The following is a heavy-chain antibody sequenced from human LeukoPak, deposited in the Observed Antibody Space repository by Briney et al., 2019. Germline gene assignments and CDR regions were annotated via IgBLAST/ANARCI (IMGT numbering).Heavy chain of an antibody. J-gene: IGHJ5*02. CDR2: IKAKAHGGTI. V-gene: IGHV3-15*01. CDR1: GFTFINAW. Sequence: PGGSLRLSCAASGFTFINAWMAWVRQAPGKGLEWVGRIKAKAHGGTIEYAAPVKGRFTISRDDSKNTLYLQMNSLRPEDTAVYYCAKEGLGSGSYFSAWFDPWGQGTLVTVSS. D-gene: IGHD3-10*01. CDR3: AKEGLGSGSYFSAWFDP.